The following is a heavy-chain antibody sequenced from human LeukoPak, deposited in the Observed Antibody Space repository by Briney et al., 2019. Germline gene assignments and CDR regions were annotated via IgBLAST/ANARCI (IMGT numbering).Heavy chain of an antibody. CDR2: ISYDGSNK. D-gene: IGHD3-10*01. CDR1: GFTFSSYG. J-gene: IGHJ4*02. CDR3: AKDVPNFDGSGGVLDY. Sequence: PGGSLRLSCAGSGFTFSSYGMHWVRQAPGKGLEWVAVISYDGSNKYYADSVKGRFTLSRDNSKNTLYLQMNSLRAEDTAVYYCAKDVPNFDGSGGVLDYWGQGTLVTVSS. V-gene: IGHV3-30*18.